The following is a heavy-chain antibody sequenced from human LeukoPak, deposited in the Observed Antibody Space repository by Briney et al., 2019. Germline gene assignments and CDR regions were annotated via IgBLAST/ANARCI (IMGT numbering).Heavy chain of an antibody. CDR1: GGSISSSSYY. CDR3: ARVYSISSWYFDL. D-gene: IGHD6-6*01. J-gene: IGHJ2*01. Sequence: NPSETLSLTCTVSGGSISSSSYYWGWIRQPPGKGLEWIGSIYYSGSTYYNPSLKSRVTISVDTSKNQFSLKLSSVTAADTAVYYCARVYSISSWYFDLWGRGTLVTVSS. V-gene: IGHV4-39*07. CDR2: IYYSGST.